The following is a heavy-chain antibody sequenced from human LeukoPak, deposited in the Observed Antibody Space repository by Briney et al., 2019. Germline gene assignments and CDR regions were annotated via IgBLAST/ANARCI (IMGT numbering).Heavy chain of an antibody. CDR1: GITFSSYS. D-gene: IGHD6-19*01. V-gene: IGHV3-33*01. Sequence: GGSLRLSCGASGITFSSYSMNWVRQAPGKGLEWVAVIWYDGSNKYYADSVKGRFTISRDNSKNTLYLQMNSLRAEDTAVYYCARALQWLGYFDYWGQGTLVTVSS. CDR3: ARALQWLGYFDY. CDR2: IWYDGSNK. J-gene: IGHJ4*02.